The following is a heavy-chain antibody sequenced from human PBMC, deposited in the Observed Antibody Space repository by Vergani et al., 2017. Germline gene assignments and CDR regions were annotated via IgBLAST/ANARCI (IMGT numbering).Heavy chain of an antibody. CDR2: INHSGST. CDR3: ARLRVGAYSGVLDY. CDR1: GGSFSGYY. J-gene: IGHJ4*02. Sequence: QLQLQESGSGLVKPSETLSLTCAVYGGSFSGYYWSWIRQPPGKGLEWIGEINHSGSTNYNPSLKSRVTISVDTSKNQFSLKLSSVTAADTAVYYCARLRVGAYSGVLDYWGQGTLVTVS. V-gene: IGHV4-34*01. D-gene: IGHD1-26*01.